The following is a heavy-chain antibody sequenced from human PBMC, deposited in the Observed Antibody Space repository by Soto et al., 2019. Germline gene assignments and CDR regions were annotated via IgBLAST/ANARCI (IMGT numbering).Heavy chain of an antibody. CDR2: IYHSGST. J-gene: IGHJ5*02. Sequence: KASETLSLTCAVSGYSISSGYYWGWIRQPPGKGLEWIGSIYHSGSTYYNPSLKSRVTISVDTSKNQFSLKLSSVTAADTAVYYCARAHYYDRINWFDPWGQGTLVTVSS. V-gene: IGHV4-38-2*01. CDR3: ARAHYYDRINWFDP. D-gene: IGHD3-22*01. CDR1: GYSISSGYY.